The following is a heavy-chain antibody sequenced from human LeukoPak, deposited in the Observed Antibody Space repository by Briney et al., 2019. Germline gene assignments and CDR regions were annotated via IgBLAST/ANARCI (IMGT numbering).Heavy chain of an antibody. CDR3: ARVLTSVYYYDSSDYQDY. CDR1: GFTVSSNY. D-gene: IGHD3-22*01. Sequence: GGSLRLSCAASGFTVSSNYMSWVRQAPGKGLEWGSVIYSGGSTYYADSVKGRFTISRDNSKNTLYLQMNSLRAEDTAVYYCARVLTSVYYYDSSDYQDYWGQGTLVTVSS. CDR2: IYSGGST. V-gene: IGHV3-66*01. J-gene: IGHJ4*02.